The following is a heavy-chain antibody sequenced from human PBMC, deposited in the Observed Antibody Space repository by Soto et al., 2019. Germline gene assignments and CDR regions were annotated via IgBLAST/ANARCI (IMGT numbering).Heavy chain of an antibody. CDR2: ITAGNGNT. Sequence: QVQLVQSGAEEKKPGASVKVSCKASGYTFTGYAMNWVRPAPGHRLERMGCITAGNGNTKYSQKCQGRVTITRDTSASTAYMALSSLRSEDTAVYYCARAVAVPADFDYWGQGTLVTVSS. CDR1: GYTFTGYA. V-gene: IGHV1-3*05. J-gene: IGHJ4*02. D-gene: IGHD6-19*01. CDR3: ARAVAVPADFDY.